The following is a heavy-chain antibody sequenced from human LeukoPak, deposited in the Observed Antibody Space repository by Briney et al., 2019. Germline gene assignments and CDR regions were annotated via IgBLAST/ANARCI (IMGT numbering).Heavy chain of an antibody. CDR3: GRDPNGDYVGAFEF. J-gene: IGHJ3*01. CDR1: EFPFYAYA. D-gene: IGHD4-17*01. CDR2: IGGSGSNT. V-gene: IGHV3-23*01. Sequence: SGGPLRVSCVASEFPFYAYAMTWVRLTPGKGLEWVSSIGGSGSNTNYADSVRGRFTISRDNSKNTLYLQMNSLRAEDTAVYYCGRDPNGDYVGAFEFWGQGTLVSVSS.